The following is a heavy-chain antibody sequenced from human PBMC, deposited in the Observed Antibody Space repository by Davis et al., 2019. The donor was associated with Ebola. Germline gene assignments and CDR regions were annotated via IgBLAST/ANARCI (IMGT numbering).Heavy chain of an antibody. CDR3: SRGEDGVGPGKY. D-gene: IGHD1-26*01. V-gene: IGHV4-61*01. Sequence: PSETLSLTCTVSSGSVSSGPYYWSWIRQPPGKGLEWIGYFYYSGNTNYNPSLKSRVTISLDAAKNQFSLLLTSVTAADMAVYYCSRGEDGVGPGKYWGQETLVTVSS. CDR1: SGSVSSGPYY. J-gene: IGHJ4*02. CDR2: FYYSGNT.